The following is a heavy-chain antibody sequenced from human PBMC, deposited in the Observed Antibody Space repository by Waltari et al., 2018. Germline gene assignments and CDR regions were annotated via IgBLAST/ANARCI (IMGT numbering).Heavy chain of an antibody. J-gene: IGHJ3*01. Sequence: QLQLQESGPGLVQPSETLSLTCSVSGGSITTSRHYWGWIRQPPGQGLEWIATLSYNGATYTSPSLTSRVTMSRDTSKNQLSLTLGAVTAADAAVYYCATYIGASVGTAAFDVWGQGKMVIVSS. CDR2: LSYNGAT. CDR3: ATYIGASVGTAAFDV. CDR1: GGSITTSRHY. D-gene: IGHD5-12*01. V-gene: IGHV4-39*01.